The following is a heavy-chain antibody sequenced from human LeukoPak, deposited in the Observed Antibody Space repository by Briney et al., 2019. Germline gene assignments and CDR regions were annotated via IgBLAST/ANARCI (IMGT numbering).Heavy chain of an antibody. V-gene: IGHV4-34*01. D-gene: IGHD4-17*01. CDR2: INHSGST. J-gene: IGHJ4*02. Sequence: PSETLSLTCAVYGGSFSGYYWCWIRQPPGKGLEWIGEINHSGSTNYIPSLKSRVTISVDTSKNQFSLKLSSVTAADTAVYYCARGHHGDLDYWGQGTLVTVSS. CDR3: ARGHHGDLDY. CDR1: GGSFSGYY.